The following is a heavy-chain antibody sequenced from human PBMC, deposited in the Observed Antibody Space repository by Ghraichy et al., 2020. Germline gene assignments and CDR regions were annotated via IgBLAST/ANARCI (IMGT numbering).Heavy chain of an antibody. J-gene: IGHJ3*02. D-gene: IGHD3-3*01. Sequence: SETLSLTCAVSSGSINNYYWNWIRQPAGKGLEWIGRIYTSGSTNYNPSLKSRVTMSVDTSKNQFSLKLTSVTAADTAVYYCARGRYYDFWSGFHEFDIWGRGTMVTVSS. CDR1: SGSINNYY. V-gene: IGHV4-4*07. CDR3: ARGRYYDFWSGFHEFDI. CDR2: IYTSGST.